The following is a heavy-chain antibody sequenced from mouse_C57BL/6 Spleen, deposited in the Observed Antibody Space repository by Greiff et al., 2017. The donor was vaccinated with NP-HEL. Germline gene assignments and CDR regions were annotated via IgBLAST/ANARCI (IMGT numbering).Heavy chain of an antibody. V-gene: IGHV1-15*01. CDR3: TRKGYYDYDVGRAWFAY. D-gene: IGHD2-4*01. Sequence: QVQLKQSGAELVRPGASVTLSCKASGYTFTDYEMHWVKQTPVHGLEWIGAIDPETGGTAYNQKFKGKAILTADKSSSTAYMELRSLTSEDSAVYYCTRKGYYDYDVGRAWFAYWGQGTLVTVSA. CDR1: GYTFTDYE. J-gene: IGHJ3*01. CDR2: IDPETGGT.